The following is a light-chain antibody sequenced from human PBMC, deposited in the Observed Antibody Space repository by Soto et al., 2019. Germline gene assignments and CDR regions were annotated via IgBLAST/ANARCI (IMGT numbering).Light chain of an antibody. CDR3: CSYSGVTTVM. Sequence: QSVLTQPASVSGSLGQSITSPAPEPPVMLEVSTLSPGISNTEAKPPKVILYEVSRRPSGISDRFSGSKSGNTASLTISGLRAEDEADYYCCSYSGVTTVMFGGGTKLTVL. V-gene: IGLV2-23*02. CDR1: PVMLEVST. CDR2: EVS. J-gene: IGLJ3*02.